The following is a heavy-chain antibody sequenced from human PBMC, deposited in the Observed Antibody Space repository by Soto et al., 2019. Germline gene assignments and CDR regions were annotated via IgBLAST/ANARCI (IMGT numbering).Heavy chain of an antibody. Sequence: ASVKVSCKASGYTFTSYDINWVRQATGQGLEWMGWMNPNSGNTGYAQKFQGRVTITRDTSASTAYMELSSLRSEDTAVYYCARGRGVVVPAALDPWGQGTLVTVSS. V-gene: IGHV1-8*01. CDR1: GYTFTSYD. CDR2: MNPNSGNT. CDR3: ARGRGVVVPAALDP. J-gene: IGHJ5*02. D-gene: IGHD2-2*01.